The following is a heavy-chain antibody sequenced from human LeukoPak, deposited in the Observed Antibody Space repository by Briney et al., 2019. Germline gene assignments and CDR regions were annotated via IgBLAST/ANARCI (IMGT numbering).Heavy chain of an antibody. Sequence: ASVKVSCKASGYTFTSYGISWVRQAPGQRLEGMGWISAYNGNTNYAQKLQGRVTMTTDTPTSTAYMEMRSLSSDDTAVYYCARDCELGFDPWGQGTLVTVSS. CDR3: ARDCELGFDP. CDR2: ISAYNGNT. J-gene: IGHJ5*02. V-gene: IGHV1-18*01. CDR1: GYTFTSYG.